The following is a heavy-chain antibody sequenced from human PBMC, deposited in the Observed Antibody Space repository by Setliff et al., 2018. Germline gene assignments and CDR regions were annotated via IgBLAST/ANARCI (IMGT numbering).Heavy chain of an antibody. CDR3: ARDSVTLGQLERRGGFRYYDMDV. D-gene: IGHD1-1*01. CDR1: GYTFTNYG. J-gene: IGHJ6*02. Sequence: GASVKVSCKASGYTFTNYGITWVRQAPGQGLEWMGGIIPLLETAHYAQKFQDRVTITADKSTSTVYMELNSLISEDTAVYLCARDSVTLGQLERRGGFRYYDMDVWGQGTTVTVSS. V-gene: IGHV1-69*06. CDR2: IIPLLETA.